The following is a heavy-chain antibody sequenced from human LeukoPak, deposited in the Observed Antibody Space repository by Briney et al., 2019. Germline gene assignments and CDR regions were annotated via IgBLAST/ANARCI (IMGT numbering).Heavy chain of an antibody. D-gene: IGHD6-19*01. CDR2: IKQDGSEK. J-gene: IGHJ3*02. V-gene: IGHV3-7*01. Sequence: GGSLRLSCAASGLTFSSYWMSWVRQAPGKGLEWVANIKQDGSEKHYVDSVTGRFTISRDNAKNSLYLQMNSLRAEDTAIYYCARDRGGWYRDDAFDIWGQGTMVTVSS. CDR1: GLTFSSYW. CDR3: ARDRGGWYRDDAFDI.